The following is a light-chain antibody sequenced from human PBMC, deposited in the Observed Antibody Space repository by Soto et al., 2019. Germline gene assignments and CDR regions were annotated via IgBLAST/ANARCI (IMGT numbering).Light chain of an antibody. CDR3: QQYNNWPYT. V-gene: IGKV3-15*01. J-gene: IGKJ2*01. CDR2: NAS. Sequence: EIVMTQSPATLSVSPGERATLSCRASPSVSSNLAWYQQKPGQAPRLLIYNASTRATGIPARFSGSGSGTEFTLTISSLQSEDFAIYYCQQYNNWPYTFGQGTTLEIK. CDR1: PSVSSN.